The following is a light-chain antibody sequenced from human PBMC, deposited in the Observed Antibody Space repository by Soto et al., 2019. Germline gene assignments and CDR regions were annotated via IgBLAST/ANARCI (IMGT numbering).Light chain of an antibody. J-gene: IGKJ1*01. CDR1: QSVSSKS. CDR3: QQYGSSPRT. V-gene: IGKV3-20*01. Sequence: EILLIQSPSTLSLSTGGRYTLSCMASQSVSSKSLAWYKQKHGQAPRVLIYGASNRATGIPERFSGSGSGTDFTLTISRLAPEDFELYYCQQYGSSPRTFGQGTKVDIK. CDR2: GAS.